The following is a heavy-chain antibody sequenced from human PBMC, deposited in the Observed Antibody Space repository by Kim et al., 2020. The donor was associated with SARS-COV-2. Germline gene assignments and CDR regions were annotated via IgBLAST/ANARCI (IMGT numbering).Heavy chain of an antibody. V-gene: IGHV3-21*01. D-gene: IGHD5-12*01. CDR3: ARSIVATTTAHTLTQHFDY. CDR2: ISSSSSYI. Sequence: GGSLRLSCAASGFTFSSYSMNWVRQAPGKGLEWVSSISSSSSYIYYADSVKGRFTISRDNAKNSLYLQMNSLRAEDTAVYYCARSIVATTTAHTLTQHFDYWGQGTLVTVSS. CDR1: GFTFSSYS. J-gene: IGHJ4*02.